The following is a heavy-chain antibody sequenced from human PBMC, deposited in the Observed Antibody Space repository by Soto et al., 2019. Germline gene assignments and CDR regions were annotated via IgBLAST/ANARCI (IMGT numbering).Heavy chain of an antibody. V-gene: IGHV4-30-2*01. CDR2: INHSGST. D-gene: IGHD2-15*01. J-gene: IGHJ5*02. Sequence: SETLSLTCAVSGGSISSGGYSWSWIRQPPGKGLEWIGYINHSGSTKYNPSLKSRVTISVDTSKNQFSLKLSSVTAADTAVYYCARGGPIVVVVAATYNWFAPWGQGTLVTVSS. CDR1: GGSISSGGYS. CDR3: ARGGPIVVVVAATYNWFAP.